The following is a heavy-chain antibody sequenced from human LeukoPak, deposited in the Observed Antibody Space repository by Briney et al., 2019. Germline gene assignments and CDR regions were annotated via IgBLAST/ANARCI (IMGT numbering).Heavy chain of an antibody. J-gene: IGHJ5*02. Sequence: SETLSLTCTVSGGSISSYYWSWIRQPPGKGLEWIGYIYYSGSTNYNPSLKSRVTISVDTSKNQFFLKLGSVTAADTAVYYCARDSTGLNWFDPWGQGTLVTVSS. CDR3: ARDSTGLNWFDP. CDR1: GGSISSYY. CDR2: IYYSGST. D-gene: IGHD1-1*01. V-gene: IGHV4-59*01.